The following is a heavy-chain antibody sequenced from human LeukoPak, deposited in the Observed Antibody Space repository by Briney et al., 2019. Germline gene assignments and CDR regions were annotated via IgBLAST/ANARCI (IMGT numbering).Heavy chain of an antibody. CDR1: GYRFTSYW. CDR2: IYPGDSDT. D-gene: IGHD5-18*01. J-gene: IGHJ4*02. CDR3: ARSRGYSYGLLWY. V-gene: IGHV5-51*01. Sequence: GGSLETSLQGSGYRFTSYWIGWVRPLPGKGLGWMGIIYPGDSDTRYSPSFQGQVTMSADKSISTAYLQWSSLKASDTAMYYCARSRGYSYGLLWYWGQGTLVTVSS.